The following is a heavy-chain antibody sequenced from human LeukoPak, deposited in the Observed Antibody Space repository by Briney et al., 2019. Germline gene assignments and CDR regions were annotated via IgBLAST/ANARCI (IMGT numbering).Heavy chain of an antibody. CDR1: GGSFSGYY. J-gene: IGHJ5*02. CDR3: ARVVVAARSWFDP. CDR2: INHSGST. D-gene: IGHD2-15*01. Sequence: SETLSLTCAVYGGSFSGYYWSWIRQPPGKGLEWIGEINHSGSTNYNPSLKSRVTISVDTSKNQFSLKLSSVTAADTAAYYCARVVVAARSWFDPWGQGTLVTVSS. V-gene: IGHV4-34*01.